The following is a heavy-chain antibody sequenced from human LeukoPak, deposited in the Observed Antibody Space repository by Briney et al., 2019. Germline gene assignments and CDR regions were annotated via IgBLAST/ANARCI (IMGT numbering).Heavy chain of an antibody. CDR1: GFTFSDYY. CDR2: ISSSGNTI. Sequence: GGSLRLSCAASGFTFSDYYMHWIRQAPGKGLEWVSYISSSGNTIYYADSVKGRFTISRDNAKNSLYLQMNSLRAEDTAVYYCARDRVYYDSTVFYYDMDVWGKGTTVTVSS. J-gene: IGHJ6*03. D-gene: IGHD3-22*01. V-gene: IGHV3-11*04. CDR3: ARDRVYYDSTVFYYDMDV.